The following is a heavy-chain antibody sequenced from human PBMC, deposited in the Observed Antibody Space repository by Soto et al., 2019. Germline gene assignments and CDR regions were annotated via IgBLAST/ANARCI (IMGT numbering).Heavy chain of an antibody. CDR2: ISLYSDGT. J-gene: IGHJ5*02. Sequence: PAASVKVSCKTSGYTLSNYGITWVRQAPGQPLEWLGWISLYSDGTNYAQKFQGRVSMTTDTSTTTAYMELRSLRSDDTAVYYCARVVPGAEAWFGPWGQGTLVTVS. CDR3: ARVVPGAEAWFGP. CDR1: GYTLSNYG. V-gene: IGHV1-18*01. D-gene: IGHD2-2*01.